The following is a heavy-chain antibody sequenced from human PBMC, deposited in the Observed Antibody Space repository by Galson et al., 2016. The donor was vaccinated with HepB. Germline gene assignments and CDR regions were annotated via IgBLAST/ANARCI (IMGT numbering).Heavy chain of an antibody. J-gene: IGHJ4*02. D-gene: IGHD6-19*01. CDR2: IFQSGST. CDR1: GGSISSSHW. V-gene: IGHV4-4*02. Sequence: SETLSLTCTVSGGSISSSHWWIWVRQPPGRGLEWVGEIFQSGSTNYSPSLKSRVTMSIDKSKNQFSLRLNSVTAADTAVYYRARDLAGLRNMTAGDYWGQGTLVTVSS. CDR3: ARDLAGLRNMTAGDY.